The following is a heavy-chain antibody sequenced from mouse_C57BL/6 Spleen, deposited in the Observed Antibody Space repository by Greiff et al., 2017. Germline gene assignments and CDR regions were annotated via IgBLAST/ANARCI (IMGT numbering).Heavy chain of an antibody. CDR3: ASGSGPWFAY. V-gene: IGHV1-52*01. Sequence: QVQLQQSGAELVRPGSSVKLSCKASGYTFTSYWMHWVKQRPIQGLEWIGNIDPSDSETHYNQKFKDKATLTVDKSSSTAYMQLSSLTSEDSAVYYCASGSGPWFAYWGQGTLVTVSA. D-gene: IGHD3-1*01. CDR1: GYTFTSYW. CDR2: IDPSDSET. J-gene: IGHJ3*01.